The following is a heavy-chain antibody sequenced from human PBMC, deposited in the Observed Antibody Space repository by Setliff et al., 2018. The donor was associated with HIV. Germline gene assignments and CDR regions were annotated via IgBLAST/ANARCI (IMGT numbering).Heavy chain of an antibody. D-gene: IGHD3-3*01. V-gene: IGHV4-4*02. CDR2: IYHSGIT. CDR3: ARQSDFWSGYYDGAFDI. J-gene: IGHJ3*02. Sequence: TSETLSLTCAVSGGSISSGNWWSWVRQPPGKRLEWIGEIYHSGITNYNPSLKSRVTISVDKSKNQFSLKLSSVTAADTAVYFCARQSDFWSGYYDGAFDIWGQGTMVTVSS. CDR1: GGSISSGNW.